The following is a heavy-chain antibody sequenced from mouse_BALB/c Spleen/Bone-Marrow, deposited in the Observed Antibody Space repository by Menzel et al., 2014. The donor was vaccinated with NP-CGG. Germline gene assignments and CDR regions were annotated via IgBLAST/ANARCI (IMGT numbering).Heavy chain of an antibody. CDR2: ISSGGSYT. V-gene: IGHV5-9-4*01. CDR3: ARSPQRDYAMDY. Sequence: EVKVVESGGGLVKPGGSLKLSCAASGFTFSSYAMSRVRQSPEKGLEWVAEISSGGSYTYYPDTVTGRFTISRDNAKNTLYLEMSSLRSEDTAMYYCARSPQRDYAMDYWGQGTSVTVSS. D-gene: IGHD3-2*02. J-gene: IGHJ4*01. CDR1: GFTFSSYA.